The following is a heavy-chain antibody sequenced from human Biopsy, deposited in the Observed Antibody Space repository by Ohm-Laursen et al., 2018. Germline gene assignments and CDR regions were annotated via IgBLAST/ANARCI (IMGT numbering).Heavy chain of an antibody. D-gene: IGHD3-22*01. CDR1: GYTFTGYH. V-gene: IGHV1-2*02. CDR2: INAKTGDT. Sequence: ASVKVSCKASGYTFTGYHVHWVRQAPGQGLEWMGWINAKTGDTNYAQKFQGRVTMTGDTSISTAYVDLSSLRSDDTAVYYCTRGGYYYDSPAYYYWFDPWGQGTLVTVSS. CDR3: TRGGYYYDSPAYYYWFDP. J-gene: IGHJ5*02.